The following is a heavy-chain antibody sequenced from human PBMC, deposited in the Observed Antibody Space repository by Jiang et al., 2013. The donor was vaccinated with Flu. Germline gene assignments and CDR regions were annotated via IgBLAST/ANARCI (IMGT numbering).Heavy chain of an antibody. CDR3: ARYGDSPEDAFDI. D-gene: IGHD4-17*01. V-gene: IGHV7-4-1*02. CDR1: GYTFTSYA. Sequence: GYTFTSYAMNWVRQAPGQGLEWMGWINTDTGNPTYAQGFTGRFVFSLDTSVSTAYLQISSLKAEDTAVYYCARYGDSPEDAFDIWGQGTMVTVSS. CDR2: INTDTGNP. J-gene: IGHJ3*02.